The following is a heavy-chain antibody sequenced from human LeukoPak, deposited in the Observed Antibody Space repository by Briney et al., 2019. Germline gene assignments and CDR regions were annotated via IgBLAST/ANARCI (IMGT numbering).Heavy chain of an antibody. CDR2: IKQDGSEK. J-gene: IGHJ4*02. CDR3: ARRFGDY. CDR1: GFTFSNYW. Sequence: GGSLRLSCAASGFTFSNYWMSWVRQAPGKGLEWVASIKQDGSEKYYVDSVKGRFTISRDNAKNSLDLQMNSLRAEDTAVYYCARRFGDYWGQGTLVTVSS. V-gene: IGHV3-7*05. D-gene: IGHD3-16*01.